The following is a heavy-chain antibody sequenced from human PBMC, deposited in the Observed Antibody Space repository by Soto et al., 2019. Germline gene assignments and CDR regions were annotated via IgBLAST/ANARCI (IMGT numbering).Heavy chain of an antibody. Sequence: SETLSLSCTVPGDSIRSSSYYWGWIRQPPGKGLERIGSFYYSGSTYNIPSLRSRVSMSIDTSKDQFSLKLKSVTAADTALYFCARQRTSVVTQAYFDVWGPGSLVTVSS. CDR2: FYYSGST. V-gene: IGHV4-39*01. D-gene: IGHD2-21*02. CDR3: ARQRTSVVTQAYFDV. CDR1: GDSIRSSSYY. J-gene: IGHJ4*02.